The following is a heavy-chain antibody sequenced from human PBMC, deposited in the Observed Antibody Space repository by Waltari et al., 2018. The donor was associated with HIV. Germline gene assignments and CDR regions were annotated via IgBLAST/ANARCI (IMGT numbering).Heavy chain of an antibody. D-gene: IGHD3-22*01. CDR3: ARDPSMIVVVAGRDFDY. Sequence: ELVASGGGLAKPGGALRLSCEASGFSFSDYSMNCVRQAPGKGLEWVASISSASAYTYYADSVKGRFTISRDNARNSLYLQMNSLRAEDTAVYYCARDPSMIVVVAGRDFDYWGQGTLVTVSS. V-gene: IGHV3-21*01. CDR2: ISSASAYT. CDR1: GFSFSDYS. J-gene: IGHJ4*02.